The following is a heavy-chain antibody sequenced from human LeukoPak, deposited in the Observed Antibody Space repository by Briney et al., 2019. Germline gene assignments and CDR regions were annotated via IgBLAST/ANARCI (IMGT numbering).Heavy chain of an antibody. D-gene: IGHD2-2*01. CDR3: AGDHRVAAAFDY. CDR1: GFTFGDYA. Sequence: GGSLRLSCTASGFTFGDYAMSWVRQAPGKGLEWVSSISASGGSTYYADSVKGRFTISRANSKSTVYLQMNSLRAEDTALYYCAGDHRVAAAFDYWGQGALVTVSS. V-gene: IGHV3-23*01. J-gene: IGHJ4*02. CDR2: ISASGGST.